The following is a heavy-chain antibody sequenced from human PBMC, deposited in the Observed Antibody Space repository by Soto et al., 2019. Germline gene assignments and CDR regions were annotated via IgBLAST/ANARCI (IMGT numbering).Heavy chain of an antibody. D-gene: IGHD3-16*01. CDR1: GGSISSGGYY. Sequence: QVQLQESGPGLVKPSQTLSLTCTVSGGSISSGGYYWRWIRQHPGKVLECIGYIYYSGSTYYNPSLKSRVTISVDTSKNQFSLKLSSVTAADTAVDYCARVGGINWFDPWGQGTLVTVSS. J-gene: IGHJ5*02. CDR3: ARVGGINWFDP. V-gene: IGHV4-31*03. CDR2: IYYSGST.